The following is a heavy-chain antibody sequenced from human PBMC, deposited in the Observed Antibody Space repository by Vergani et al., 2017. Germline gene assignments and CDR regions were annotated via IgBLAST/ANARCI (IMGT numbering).Heavy chain of an antibody. CDR2: IYYSGST. CDR1: GGSISSYY. Sequence: QVQLPESGPGLVKPSETLSLTCTVSGGSISSYYWSWIRQPPGKVLEWIGYIYYSGSTNYNPSLKRRVTISVDTSKNQCSLKLSSVTAAVTAVYYCASSSSRRYFDYWGQGTLVTVSS. D-gene: IGHD6-6*01. CDR3: ASSSSRRYFDY. V-gene: IGHV4-59*01. J-gene: IGHJ4*02.